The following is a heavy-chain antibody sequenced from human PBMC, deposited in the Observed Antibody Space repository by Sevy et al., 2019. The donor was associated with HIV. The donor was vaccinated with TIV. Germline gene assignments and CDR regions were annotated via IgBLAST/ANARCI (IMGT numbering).Heavy chain of an antibody. J-gene: IGHJ4*02. V-gene: IGHV3-23*01. CDR3: AKGYGSGSPPDY. CDR1: GFIFNSYA. CDR2: ISGSGGST. Sequence: GGSRRLSCAASGFIFNSYAMSWVRQAPGKGLEWVSSISGSGGSTYYADSVKGRFTISRDNFRKMVDLQVNTLRAEDTAIYYCAKGYGSGSPPDYWGQGTLVTVSS. D-gene: IGHD3-10*01.